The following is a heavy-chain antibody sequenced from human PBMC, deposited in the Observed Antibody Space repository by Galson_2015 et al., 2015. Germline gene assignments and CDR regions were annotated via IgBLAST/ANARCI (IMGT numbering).Heavy chain of an antibody. V-gene: IGHV3-23*01. D-gene: IGHD2-15*01. CDR2: FSGAGDT. J-gene: IGHJ4*02. CDR1: GFTFRSSA. CDR3: AKDRPQPSWVGWDS. Sequence: SLRLSCAASGFTFRSSAMAWVRQAPGKGLEWVSGFSGAGDTYYTDSVRGRFTISKDNPKNTLYLQMNSLRAEDTAIYYCAKDRPQPSWVGWDSWGPGTLVTVSS.